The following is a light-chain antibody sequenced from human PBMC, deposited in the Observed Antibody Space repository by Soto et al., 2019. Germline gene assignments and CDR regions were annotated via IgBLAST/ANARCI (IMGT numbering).Light chain of an antibody. CDR1: QNILSSSDNLNY. V-gene: IGKV4-1*01. CDR2: WAS. J-gene: IGKJ4*01. CDR3: QQSYGAPLT. Sequence: DIVMTQSPDSLAVSLGERATINCKSSQNILSSSDNLNYLAWYQQKPGQPPRMLLYWASTRESGVPDRFSGSGSGRDFTLTITSLQAEDVAVYYCQQSYGAPLTFGGGTKVETK.